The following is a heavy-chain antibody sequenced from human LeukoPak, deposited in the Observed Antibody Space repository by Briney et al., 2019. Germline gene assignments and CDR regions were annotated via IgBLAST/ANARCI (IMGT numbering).Heavy chain of an antibody. CDR3: ARYYYDSSGSYYGMDV. D-gene: IGHD3-22*01. J-gene: IGHJ6*02. V-gene: IGHV3-21*01. CDR2: ISSSSSYI. CDR1: GFTFSSYS. Sequence: GGSLRLSCAASGFTFSSYSMNWVRQAPGKGLEWVSSISSSSSYIYYADSVKGRFTISRDNAKNSLYLQMNSLRAEDTAVYYCARYYYDSSGSYYGMDVWGQGTTVTVSS.